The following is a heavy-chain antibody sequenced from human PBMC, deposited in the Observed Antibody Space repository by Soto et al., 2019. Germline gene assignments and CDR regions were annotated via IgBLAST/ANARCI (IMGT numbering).Heavy chain of an antibody. CDR1: GYTFTIYW. V-gene: IGHV5-51*01. J-gene: IGHJ4*02. CDR3: ARPANTVADHFDL. CDR2: IYPSDSDT. Sequence: GESLKISCQVSGYTFTIYWIGWVGRMPGKGLEWMGIIYPSDSDTRYSPSFQGQVTISADQSINTAYLQWDSLKASDTAIYYCARPANTVADHFDLWGQGTPVTVSS. D-gene: IGHD4-17*01.